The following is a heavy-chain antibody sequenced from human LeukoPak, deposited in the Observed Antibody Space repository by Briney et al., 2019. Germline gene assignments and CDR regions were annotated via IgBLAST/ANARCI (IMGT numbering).Heavy chain of an antibody. CDR2: LYDSGSS. V-gene: IGHV4-38-2*01. CDR3: AARGDSYYYGSGSYLKPYYYYYIDV. Sequence: SETLSLTCVVSGYSISSGYYWGWIRQPPGKGLEWIGSLYDSGSSYYNPSLKSRVTISVDTSKNQFSLKLSSVTAADTAVYYCAARGDSYYYGSGSYLKPYYYYYIDVWGKGTTVTVSS. J-gene: IGHJ6*03. D-gene: IGHD3-10*01. CDR1: GYSISSGYY.